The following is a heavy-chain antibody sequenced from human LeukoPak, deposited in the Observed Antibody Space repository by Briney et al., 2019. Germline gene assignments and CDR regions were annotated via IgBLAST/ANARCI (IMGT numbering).Heavy chain of an antibody. J-gene: IGHJ4*02. CDR1: GGSISSGGYS. CDR3: ARVDHLAFDS. D-gene: IGHD1-14*01. CDR2: IYQSGHT. Sequence: PSQTLSLTCAVSGGSISSGGYSWTWIRQPPGKGLEWIGYIYQSGHTYYNPSLKSRVTISVDRSKNQFSLNLTSVTAADTAVYYCARVDHLAFDSWGQGTLATVSS. V-gene: IGHV4-30-2*01.